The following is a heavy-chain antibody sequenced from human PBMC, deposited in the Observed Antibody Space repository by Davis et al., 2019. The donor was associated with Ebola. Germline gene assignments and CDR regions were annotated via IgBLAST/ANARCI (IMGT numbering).Heavy chain of an antibody. Sequence: GGSLRPSCAASGFVFRNYVMSWVRQAPGKGLEWVSTLGTSADTYYADSVKGRFTISRDNSKNTRYLQMNGLRVEDTAIYYCAKDTSNIWFDIWGQGTNVTVSS. CDR2: LGTSADT. V-gene: IGHV3-23*01. CDR1: GFVFRNYV. J-gene: IGHJ3*02. D-gene: IGHD1-26*01. CDR3: AKDTSNIWFDI.